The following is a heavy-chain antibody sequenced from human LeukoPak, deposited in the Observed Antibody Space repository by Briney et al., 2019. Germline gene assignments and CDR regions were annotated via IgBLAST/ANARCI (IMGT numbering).Heavy chain of an antibody. CDR3: ARGGRSSSWYRSGYFDY. V-gene: IGHV3-48*01. D-gene: IGHD6-13*01. J-gene: IGHJ4*02. Sequence: GGSLRLSCAAPGFTFSSYSMNWVRQAPGKGLEWVSYISSSSSTIYYADSVKGRFTISRDNAKNSLYLQMNSLRAEDTAVYYCARGGRSSSWYRSGYFDYWGQGTLVTVSS. CDR2: ISSSSSTI. CDR1: GFTFSSYS.